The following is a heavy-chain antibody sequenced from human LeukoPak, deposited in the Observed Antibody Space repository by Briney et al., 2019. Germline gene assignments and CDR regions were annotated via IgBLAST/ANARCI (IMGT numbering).Heavy chain of an antibody. CDR1: GGSISSSSYY. CDR2: IYYSGST. V-gene: IGHV4-39*01. D-gene: IGHD6-19*01. J-gene: IGHJ5*02. Sequence: SGTLSLTCTVSGGSISSSSYYWGWIRQPPGKGLEWIGSIYYSGSTYYNPSLKSRVTISVDTSKNQFSLKLSSVTAADTAVYYCARRGPDSSGWYASEVRFDPWGQGTLVTVSS. CDR3: ARRGPDSSGWYASEVRFDP.